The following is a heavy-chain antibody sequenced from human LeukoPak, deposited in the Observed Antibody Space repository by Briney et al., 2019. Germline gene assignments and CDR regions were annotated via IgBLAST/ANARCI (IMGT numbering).Heavy chain of an antibody. Sequence: SETLSLTCTVSGGSVNNYYWSWIRQPPGRGLEWLGYIFYSGSTNYNPSLKSRVTISVDTSKNQFSLKLSSVTAADTAVYYCESIDYTKYYYYMDVWGKGTTVTISS. J-gene: IGHJ6*03. D-gene: IGHD4-11*01. CDR1: GGSVNNYY. CDR3: ESIDYTKYYYYMDV. V-gene: IGHV4-59*08. CDR2: IFYSGST.